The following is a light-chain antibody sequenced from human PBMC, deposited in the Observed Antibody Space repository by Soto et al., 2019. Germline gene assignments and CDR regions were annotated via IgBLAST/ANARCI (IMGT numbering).Light chain of an antibody. Sequence: EIVLTQSPGTLSLSPGERATLSCRASQSFSSSYLAWYQQKPGQAPMLLIYGASSRATGIPERFSGSGSGTHFTLTISSLEPEDLGVYFCQHYWSALFTFGPGTKVDVK. J-gene: IGKJ3*01. CDR2: GAS. CDR1: QSFSSSY. CDR3: QHYWSALFT. V-gene: IGKV3-20*01.